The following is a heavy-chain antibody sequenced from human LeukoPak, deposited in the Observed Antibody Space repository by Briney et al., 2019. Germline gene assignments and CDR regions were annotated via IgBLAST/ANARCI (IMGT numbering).Heavy chain of an antibody. CDR3: AKDKRNYYDSSGYSHYFDY. Sequence: GGSLRLSCAASGFTFDDYAMHWVRHAPGKGLGWVSGISWNSGSIGYADSVKGRFTISRDNAKNSLYLQMNSLRAEDTALYYCAKDKRNYYDSSGYSHYFDYWGQGTLVTVSS. CDR2: ISWNSGSI. CDR1: GFTFDDYA. V-gene: IGHV3-9*01. D-gene: IGHD3-22*01. J-gene: IGHJ4*02.